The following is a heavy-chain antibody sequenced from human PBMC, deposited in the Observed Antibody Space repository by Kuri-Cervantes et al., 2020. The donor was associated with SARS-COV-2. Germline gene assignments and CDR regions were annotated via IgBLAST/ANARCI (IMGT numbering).Heavy chain of an antibody. CDR2: INPNSGGT. Sequence: ASVKVSCKASGYTFTGYYMHWVRQAPGQGLEWMGWINPNSGGTNYAQKFQGRVTMIRDTSISTAYMELSRLRSDDTAVYYCARVFGYYDSSGYYDFDYWGQGTLVTVSS. CDR1: GYTFTGYY. CDR3: ARVFGYYDSSGYYDFDY. J-gene: IGHJ4*02. V-gene: IGHV1-2*02. D-gene: IGHD3-22*01.